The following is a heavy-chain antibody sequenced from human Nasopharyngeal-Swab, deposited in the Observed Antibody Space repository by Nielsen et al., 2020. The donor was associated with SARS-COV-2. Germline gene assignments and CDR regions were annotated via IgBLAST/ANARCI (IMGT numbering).Heavy chain of an antibody. V-gene: IGHV3-30*03. J-gene: IGHJ4*02. CDR2: ISHDASNE. Sequence: GESLKISCAASGFTFSSFCMHWVCQAPGKGLEWVAFISHDASNEYYGDSVKGRFSISRDSSKNTLYLQMDSRRGEETAVYYWARDAPAHYGAFYRGRGTQVTVAS. CDR1: GFTFSSFC. CDR3: ARDAPAHYGAFY. D-gene: IGHD4-17*01.